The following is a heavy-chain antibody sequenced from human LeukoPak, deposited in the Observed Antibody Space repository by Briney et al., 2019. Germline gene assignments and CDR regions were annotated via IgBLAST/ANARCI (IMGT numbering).Heavy chain of an antibody. Sequence: SVQVSCKASGGTFRSYAISWVRQAPGQGLEWMGRIIPILGIANYAQKFQGRVTITADKSTSTAYMELSSLRSEDTAVYYCARDSGTVATKHHDYWGQGTLVTVSS. V-gene: IGHV1-69*04. CDR1: GGTFRSYA. J-gene: IGHJ4*02. D-gene: IGHD4-23*01. CDR3: ARDSGTVATKHHDY. CDR2: IIPILGIA.